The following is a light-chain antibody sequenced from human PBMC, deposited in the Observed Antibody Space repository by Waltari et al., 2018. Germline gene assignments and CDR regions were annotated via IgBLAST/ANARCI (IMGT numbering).Light chain of an antibody. CDR1: SIDVGGYDF. Sequence: QSAPTQPAPVSGSPGQSITIPCTGTSIDVGGYDFVSWHQQYPGKAPKVMIYGVNNRPSGVSNRFSGSKSGNTASLIISGLQADDEADYYCSSYTTSGTLVFGTGTKVTVL. CDR2: GVN. V-gene: IGLV2-14*01. CDR3: SSYTTSGTLV. J-gene: IGLJ1*01.